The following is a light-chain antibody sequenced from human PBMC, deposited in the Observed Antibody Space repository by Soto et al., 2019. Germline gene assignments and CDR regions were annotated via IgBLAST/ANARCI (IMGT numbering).Light chain of an antibody. CDR3: QQYNHWPSYT. Sequence: EVVMTQSPATLSVSPGERATLSCRASQSISSNLAWYQQKAGQAPRLLMYGASTRATGVPARFSGSGSGTEFTLTTSSLQSEDSAIYYCQQYNHWPSYTFGQGTKLEIK. V-gene: IGKV3-15*01. CDR2: GAS. J-gene: IGKJ2*01. CDR1: QSISSN.